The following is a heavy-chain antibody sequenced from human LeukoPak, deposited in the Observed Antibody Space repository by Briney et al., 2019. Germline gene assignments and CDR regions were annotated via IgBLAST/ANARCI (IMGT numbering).Heavy chain of an antibody. D-gene: IGHD3-10*01. CDR3: ARGLGAITHFDY. Sequence: PGGSLRLSCAASGFTFSSYEMNWVRQAPGKGLEWVSYISSSGSTIYYADSVKGRFTISRDNAKNSLYLQMNSLTAEDTAVYYCARGLGAITHFDYWGQGTLVTVSS. J-gene: IGHJ4*02. CDR2: ISSSGSTI. CDR1: GFTFSSYE. V-gene: IGHV3-48*03.